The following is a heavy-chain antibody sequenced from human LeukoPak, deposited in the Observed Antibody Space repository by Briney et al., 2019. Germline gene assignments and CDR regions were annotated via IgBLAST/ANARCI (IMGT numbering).Heavy chain of an antibody. D-gene: IGHD4-11*01. CDR1: GFPFSSYW. V-gene: IGHV3-7*01. J-gene: IGHJ6*03. CDR2: IKKDGSEK. CDR3: ARLQGYYYYYMDV. Sequence: GGSLRLSRAASGFPFSSYWMNWVRQAPGKGLEWVANIKKDGSEKYYVDSVKGRFTLSRDNAKNSLSLQMNNLRAEDTAVYYCARLQGYYYYYMDVWGKGTTVTVSS.